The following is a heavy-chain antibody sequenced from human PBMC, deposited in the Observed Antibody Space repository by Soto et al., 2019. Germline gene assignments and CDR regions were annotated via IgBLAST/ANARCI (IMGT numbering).Heavy chain of an antibody. CDR3: ARTYYYDSSGIDY. CDR2: INHSGST. J-gene: IGHJ4*02. V-gene: IGHV4-34*01. CDR1: GGSFSGYY. Sequence: SETLSLTCAVYGGSFSGYYWSWIRQPPGKGLEWIGEINHSGSTNYNPSLKSRVTISVDTSKNQFSLKLSSVTAADTAVYYCARTYYYDSSGIDYWGQGTLVTVPS. D-gene: IGHD3-22*01.